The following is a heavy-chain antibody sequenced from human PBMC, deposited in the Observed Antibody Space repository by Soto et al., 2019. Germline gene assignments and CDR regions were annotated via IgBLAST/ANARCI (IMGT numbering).Heavy chain of an antibody. J-gene: IGHJ5*02. CDR1: GFSLSTTDVG. V-gene: IGHV2-5*02. CDR2: IYWDDDQ. D-gene: IGHD1-26*01. CDR3: EPRPKDNTDWETGRFDP. Sequence: QITLKESGPPLVKPTQTLTLTCTFSGFSLSTTDVGVGWFRQPPGKALEYLALIYWDDDQRYSPSLGSRLTPTXXTSNNRVVLTMANMDPVDTATYYCEPRPKDNTDWETGRFDPWGQGSLVIVSS.